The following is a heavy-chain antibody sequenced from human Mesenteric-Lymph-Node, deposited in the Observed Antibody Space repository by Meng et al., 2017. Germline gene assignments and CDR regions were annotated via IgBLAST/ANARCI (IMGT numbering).Heavy chain of an antibody. J-gene: IGHJ4*02. CDR3: VRGWSSGWYGPPEY. D-gene: IGHD6-19*01. CDR1: GGTFSSYA. CDR2: IIPIFGTA. V-gene: IGHV1-69*01. Sequence: QVQLVQSGAGVKKPGSSVKVSCKASGGTFSSYAISWVRQAPGQGLEWMGGIIPIFGTANYAQKFQGRVTITADESTTTAYMELRSLRFDDTAVYYCVRGWSSGWYGPPEYWGQGTLVTVSS.